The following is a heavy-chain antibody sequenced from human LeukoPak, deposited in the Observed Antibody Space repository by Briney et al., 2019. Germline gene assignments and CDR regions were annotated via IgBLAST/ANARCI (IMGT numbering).Heavy chain of an antibody. CDR2: INPNSGGT. CDR1: GYTFTGYY. CDR3: ARELPDHLIPVWGSSHFDY. V-gene: IGHV1-2*02. D-gene: IGHD3-16*01. J-gene: IGHJ4*02. Sequence: ASVKVSCKASGYTFTGYYMHWVRQAPGQGLEWMGWINPNSGGTNYAQKFQGRVTMTRDTSISTAYMELSRLRSDDTAVYYCARELPDHLIPVWGSSHFDYWGQGTLVTVSS.